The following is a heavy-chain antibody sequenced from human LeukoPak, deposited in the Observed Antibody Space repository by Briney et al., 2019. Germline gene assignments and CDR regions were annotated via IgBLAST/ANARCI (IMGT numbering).Heavy chain of an antibody. J-gene: IGHJ5*02. CDR2: INHSGST. D-gene: IGHD2-21*02. CDR1: GGSFSGYY. Sequence: SETLSLTCAVYGGSFSGYYWSWIRQPPGKGLEWIGEINHSGSTNYNPSLKSRVTISVDTSKNQFSLKLSSVTAADTAVYYCARSPVVVTATNWFDPWGQGTLVTVSS. V-gene: IGHV4-34*01. CDR3: ARSPVVVTATNWFDP.